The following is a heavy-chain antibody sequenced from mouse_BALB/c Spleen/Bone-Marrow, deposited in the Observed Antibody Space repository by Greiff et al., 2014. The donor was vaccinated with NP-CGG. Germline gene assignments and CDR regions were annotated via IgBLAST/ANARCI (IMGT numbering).Heavy chain of an antibody. Sequence: VQLKESGAELVKPGASVKLSCTASGFSIKNTYMPWGKQRPEKGLEWIGRIDPANGNTKYDPKFQGKATITADTSSNTAYLQLSSLTSEDTAVYYCARYYYGSSYFDYWGQGTTLTVSS. CDR3: ARYYYGSSYFDY. CDR2: IDPANGNT. J-gene: IGHJ2*01. D-gene: IGHD1-1*01. V-gene: IGHV14-3*02. CDR1: GFSIKNTY.